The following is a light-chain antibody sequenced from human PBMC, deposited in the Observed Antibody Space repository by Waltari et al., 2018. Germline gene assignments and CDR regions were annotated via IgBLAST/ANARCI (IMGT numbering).Light chain of an antibody. CDR3: QTGGHGTWV. J-gene: IGLJ3*02. CDR2: VNSDGSH. CDR1: SGHINNV. V-gene: IGLV4-69*01. Sequence: QLVLTQSPSASASLGASVKLTCTLSSGHINNVIAWLQQRPEKGPRYLMTVNSDGSHNKGDGVPDRVSGSGAGAGRYLGNSSLQSEDEADYICQTGGHGTWVFGGGTKLTVL.